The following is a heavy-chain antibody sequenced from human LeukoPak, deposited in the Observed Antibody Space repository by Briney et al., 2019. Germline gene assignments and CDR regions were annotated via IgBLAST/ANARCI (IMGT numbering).Heavy chain of an antibody. D-gene: IGHD2-8*02. CDR1: GYTFTSYG. J-gene: IGHJ5*02. V-gene: IGHV1-18*01. Sequence: GASVKVSCKASGYTFTSYGISWVRQAPGQRLEWMGWISAYNGNTNYAQKLQGRVTMTTDTSTSTAYMELRSLRSEDTAVYCCASRVVLGWFDPWGPGTLVTVSS. CDR2: ISAYNGNT. CDR3: ASRVVLGWFDP.